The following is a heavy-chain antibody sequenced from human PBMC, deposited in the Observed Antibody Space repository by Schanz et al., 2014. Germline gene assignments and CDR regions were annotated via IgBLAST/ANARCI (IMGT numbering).Heavy chain of an antibody. D-gene: IGHD4-17*01. J-gene: IGHJ4*02. CDR1: RVSITSSA. V-gene: IGHV1-18*01. CDR3: ARGYGDSPTDF. CDR2: ISAYNGHT. Sequence: QVQLLQSGAEVKQPGSSVKVSCKASRVSITSSAISWVRQAPGQGLEWMGRISAYNGHTDYAQKLQGRVTLTTDTSTSTAYMELRNLRSDDTAVYYCARGYGDSPTDFWGQGTLVTVSS.